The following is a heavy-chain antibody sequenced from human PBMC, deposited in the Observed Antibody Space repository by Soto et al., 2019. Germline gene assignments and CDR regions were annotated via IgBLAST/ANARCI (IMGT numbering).Heavy chain of an antibody. CDR2: IYYSGST. CDR1: GGSISSYY. J-gene: IGHJ5*02. CDR3: ARVMVRGVMSGWFDP. V-gene: IGHV4-59*01. Sequence: SETLSLTYTVSGGSISSYYWSWIRQPPGKGLEWIGYIYYSGSTNYNPSLKSRVTISVDTSKNQFSLKLSSVTAADTAVYYCARVMVRGVMSGWFDPWGQGTLGTVS. D-gene: IGHD3-10*01.